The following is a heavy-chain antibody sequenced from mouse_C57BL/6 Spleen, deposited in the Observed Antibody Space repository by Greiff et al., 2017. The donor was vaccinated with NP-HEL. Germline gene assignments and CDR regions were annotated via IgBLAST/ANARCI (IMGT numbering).Heavy chain of an antibody. Sequence: QVQLKQPGAELVRPGSSVKLSCKASGYTFTSYWMDWVKQRPGQGLEWIGNIYPSDSETHYNQKFKDKATLTVDKSSSTAYMQLSSLTSEDSAVYYCARRGISTMVTTEAMDYWGQGTSVTVSS. V-gene: IGHV1-61*01. CDR3: ARRGISTMVTTEAMDY. CDR2: IYPSDSET. J-gene: IGHJ4*01. D-gene: IGHD2-2*01. CDR1: GYTFTSYW.